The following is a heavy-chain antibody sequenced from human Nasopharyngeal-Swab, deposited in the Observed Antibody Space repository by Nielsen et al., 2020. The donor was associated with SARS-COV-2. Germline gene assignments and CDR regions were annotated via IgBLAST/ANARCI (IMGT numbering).Heavy chain of an antibody. CDR1: GDSITSTNYH. D-gene: IGHD4-17*01. Sequence: SETLSLTCKVSGDSITSTNYHWVWIRQPPGKGLEWIGSWYSTGSVYYNPSLKSRVTISVDTSKNQFSLNLISVTAADTALFYCARAMTAVTSGDYFDHWGQGTLLTVSS. CDR3: ARAMTAVTSGDYFDH. J-gene: IGHJ4*02. CDR2: WYSTGSV. V-gene: IGHV4-39*01.